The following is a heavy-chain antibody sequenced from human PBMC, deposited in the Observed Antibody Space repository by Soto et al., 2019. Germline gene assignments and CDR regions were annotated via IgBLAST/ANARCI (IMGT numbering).Heavy chain of an antibody. D-gene: IGHD4-17*01. Sequence: HPGGSLRLSCAASGFTFSSYAMSWVRQAPGKGLEWVSAISGSGGSTYYADSVKGRFTISRDNSKNTLYLQMNSLRAEDTAVYYCANARSRTTVTTAYYYYGMDVWGQGTTVTVSS. CDR1: GFTFSSYA. CDR2: ISGSGGST. V-gene: IGHV3-23*01. J-gene: IGHJ6*02. CDR3: ANARSRTTVTTAYYYYGMDV.